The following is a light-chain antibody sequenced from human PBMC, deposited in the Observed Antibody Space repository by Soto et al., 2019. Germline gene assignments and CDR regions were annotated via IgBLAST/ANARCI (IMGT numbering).Light chain of an antibody. V-gene: IGKV1-27*01. CDR3: QKYNSDTWCT. CDR1: QGISNY. Sequence: DIQMTQSPSSLSASVGDRVTITCRASQGISNYLAWYQQKPGKVPKLLIYAASTLQSGVPSRFSGSGSGTDFTLTISSLQPEDVATYYCQKYNSDTWCTFGPGPKVDIK. J-gene: IGKJ1*01. CDR2: AAS.